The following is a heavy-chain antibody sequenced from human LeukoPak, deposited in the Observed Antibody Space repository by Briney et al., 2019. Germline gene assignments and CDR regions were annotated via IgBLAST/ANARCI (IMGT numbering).Heavy chain of an antibody. CDR3: ARGPRGRFDP. Sequence: SETLSHTCAVYGGSFSGYYWSWIRQPPGKGLEWIGEINHSGSTNYNPSLKSRVTISVDTSKNQFSLKLSSVTAADTAVYYCARGPRGRFDPWGQGTLVTVSS. V-gene: IGHV4-34*01. CDR2: INHSGST. CDR1: GGSFSGYY. J-gene: IGHJ5*02.